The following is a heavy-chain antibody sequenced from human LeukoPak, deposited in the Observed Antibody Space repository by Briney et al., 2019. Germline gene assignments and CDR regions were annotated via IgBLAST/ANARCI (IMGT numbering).Heavy chain of an antibody. J-gene: IGHJ4*01. CDR2: ISPNSGGT. D-gene: IGHD3-16*01. CDR3: ARGRRILGGPENAGDFFDF. Sequence: ASVKVSCKASGYSFTGYYMHWVRQAPGQGLEWMGWISPNSGGTNYAHKFQGRVTMTRDTSIASSYMELTGLESDDTAVYYCARGRRILGGPENAGDFFDFWGQGSLVTVSS. V-gene: IGHV1-2*02. CDR1: GYSFTGYY.